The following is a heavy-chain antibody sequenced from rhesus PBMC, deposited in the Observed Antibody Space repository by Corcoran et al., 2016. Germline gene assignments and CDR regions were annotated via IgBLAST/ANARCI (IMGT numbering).Heavy chain of an antibody. D-gene: IGHD4-29*01. V-gene: IGHV2-152*01. J-gene: IGHJ4*01. Sequence: QVTLKESGPALVKPTQTLTLTCTFSGFSLTTSGMGVGWIRQPPGKALKWLALIYWDVDKRYKTARKSRHTVTKDTTKNQVVLTMTNMDPMDTATYYCARRPVTTTFDYWGQGVLVTVSS. CDR3: ARRPVTTTFDY. CDR2: IYWDVDK. CDR1: GFSLTTSGMG.